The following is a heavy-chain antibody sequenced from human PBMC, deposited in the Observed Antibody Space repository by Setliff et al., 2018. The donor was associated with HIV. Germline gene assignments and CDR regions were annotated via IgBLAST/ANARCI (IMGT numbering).Heavy chain of an antibody. Sequence: GGSLRLSCEVSGFNYNNFAMNWVRQAPGKGLEWVSSIGNTGTSSYYADSVKGRFTISRDNDRNSLYLQMNGLRAEDTAVYYCARGPTTVTNYYYYYMDVWGKGTTVTVSS. D-gene: IGHD4-17*01. J-gene: IGHJ6*03. CDR1: GFNYNNFA. CDR3: ARGPTTVTNYYYYYMDV. V-gene: IGHV3-21*01. CDR2: IGNTGTSS.